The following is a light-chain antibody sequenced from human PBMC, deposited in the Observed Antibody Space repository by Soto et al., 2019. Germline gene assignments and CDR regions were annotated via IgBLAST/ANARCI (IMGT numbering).Light chain of an antibody. CDR2: EAT. CDR1: SSDVGKYKF. Sequence: QSALTQPASVSGSPGQSISISCTGTSSDVGKYKFVSWYQQHPGKAPKLIIYEATKRPSGVSNRFSGSKSGNTASLTISGLQAEDEAGYYCSSYTSSAFVVFGGGTKLTVL. CDR3: SSYTSSAFVV. V-gene: IGLV2-14*02. J-gene: IGLJ2*01.